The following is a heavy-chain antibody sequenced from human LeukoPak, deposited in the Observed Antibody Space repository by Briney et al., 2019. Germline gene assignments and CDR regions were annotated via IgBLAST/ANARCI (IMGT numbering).Heavy chain of an antibody. V-gene: IGHV1-46*01. D-gene: IGHD2-8*02. CDR2: IIPDSGAT. Sequence: ASVKVSCKASEHTFTNYLLHWVRQAPGQGLEWVGRIIPDSGATNYAQKFRDRVTMTSDTATSTVYMELSSLRSEDTAVYHCVREESGGYFDYWGQGTLVSVSS. J-gene: IGHJ4*02. CDR3: VREESGGYFDY. CDR1: EHTFTNYL.